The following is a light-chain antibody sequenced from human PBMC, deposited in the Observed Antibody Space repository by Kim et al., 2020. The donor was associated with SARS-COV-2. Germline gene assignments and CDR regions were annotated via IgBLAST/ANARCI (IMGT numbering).Light chain of an antibody. CDR1: KLGDKY. Sequence: SYELTQPPSVSVSPGQTASITCSGDKLGDKYACWYQQKPGQSPVLVIYQHSKRPSGIPERFSGSNSGNTATLTINGTQAMDEADYYCQAWDSSTVVFGGGTQRTVL. CDR3: QAWDSSTVV. V-gene: IGLV3-1*01. J-gene: IGLJ2*01. CDR2: QHS.